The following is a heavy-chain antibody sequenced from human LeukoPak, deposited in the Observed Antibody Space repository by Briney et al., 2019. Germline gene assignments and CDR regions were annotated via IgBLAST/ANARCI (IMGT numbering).Heavy chain of an antibody. D-gene: IGHD5-18*01. CDR3: ARDMNVRGYSYGPFDY. CDR1: GGTFSSYA. J-gene: IGHJ4*02. V-gene: IGHV1-69*06. Sequence: ASVKVSCKASGGTFSSYAINWVRQAPGQGLEWMGGIIPIFGTANYAQKFQGRVTITADKSTSTAYMELSSLRSEDTAVYYCARDMNVRGYSYGPFDYWGQGTLVTVSS. CDR2: IIPIFGTA.